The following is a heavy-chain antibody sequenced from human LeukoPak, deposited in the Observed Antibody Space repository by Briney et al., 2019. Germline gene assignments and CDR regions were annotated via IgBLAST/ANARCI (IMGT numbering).Heavy chain of an antibody. Sequence: GGSLRLSCSASRFTFSNYGMHWVRQAPGKGLQWVAFIWFDGSNKYYADSVKGRFTISRDNSKNTLYLQMSSLRAEDKAVYYCARDRGNSHFDYWGQGTLVTVSS. CDR1: RFTFSNYG. V-gene: IGHV3-33*01. CDR2: IWFDGSNK. J-gene: IGHJ4*02. CDR3: ARDRGNSHFDY. D-gene: IGHD3-10*01.